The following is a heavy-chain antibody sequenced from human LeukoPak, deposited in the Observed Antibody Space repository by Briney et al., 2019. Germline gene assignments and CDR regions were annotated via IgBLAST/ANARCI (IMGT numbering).Heavy chain of an antibody. J-gene: IGHJ3*01. CDR1: GYIFTTYW. CDR3: ARPSPFYYDTSGPFDL. Sequence: GESLKISCKGSGYIFTTYWIAWVRQMPGKGLEWMGILYPGDSDPIYSPSFQGHVTISADKSISTAYLQWNSLKASDTAMYYCARPSPFYYDTSGPFDLWGQGTMVTVSS. CDR2: LYPGDSDP. V-gene: IGHV5-51*01. D-gene: IGHD3-22*01.